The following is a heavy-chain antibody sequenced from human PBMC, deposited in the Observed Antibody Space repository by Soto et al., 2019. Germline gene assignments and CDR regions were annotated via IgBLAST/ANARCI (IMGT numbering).Heavy chain of an antibody. J-gene: IGHJ3*01. CDR3: ARISGSSYGAFDV. D-gene: IGHD1-26*01. V-gene: IGHV4-34*01. Sequence: WTWIRQAPGEGLEWIGEINSSGSTNYNPSLKSRVTISVDTPNNQFSLKLTSVTAADTAIFYCARISGSSYGAFDVWGQGAMVTVSS. CDR2: INSSGST.